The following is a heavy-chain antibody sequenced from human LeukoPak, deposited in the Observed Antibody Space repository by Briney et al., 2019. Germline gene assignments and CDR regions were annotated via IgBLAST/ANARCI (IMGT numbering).Heavy chain of an antibody. D-gene: IGHD3-22*01. V-gene: IGHV1-2*02. CDR2: INPNSGGT. CDR1: GYTFTVYY. Sequence: VSVKVSFKASGYTFTVYYMHWVRQAPGQGREWMGWINPNSGGTNYAQKFQGRVTMTRDTSISTAYMELSRLRSDDTAVYYCARDYYDDTGYYYPFDSWGQGTLVTVSS. CDR3: ARDYYDDTGYYYPFDS. J-gene: IGHJ4*02.